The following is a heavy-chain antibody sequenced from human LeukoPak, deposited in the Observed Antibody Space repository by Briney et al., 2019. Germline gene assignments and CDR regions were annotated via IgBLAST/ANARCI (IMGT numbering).Heavy chain of an antibody. CDR3: ARDLGYYYGSGSYSSYNWFDP. Sequence: SETLSLTCIVSGYSISSGYYWGWIRQPPGKGLEWIGSIYHSESTYYNPSLKSRVTISVDTSKNQFSLKLSSVTAADTAVYYCARDLGYYYGSGSYSSYNWFDPWGQGTLVTVSS. J-gene: IGHJ5*02. CDR2: IYHSEST. D-gene: IGHD3-10*01. CDR1: GYSISSGYY. V-gene: IGHV4-38-2*02.